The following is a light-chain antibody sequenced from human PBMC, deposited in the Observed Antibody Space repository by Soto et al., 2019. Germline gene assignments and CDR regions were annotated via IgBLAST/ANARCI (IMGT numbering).Light chain of an antibody. CDR3: AAWDDSLYGWV. Sequence: QSVLTQPPSASGTPGQRVTISCSGSSANIGSNTVNWYQQLPGTAPTLLIYYNNQRPSGVPDRFSGSKSGTSASLAISGLQSEDEAHYYCAAWDDSLYGWVFGGGTKVTVL. V-gene: IGLV1-44*01. CDR1: SANIGSNT. CDR2: YNN. J-gene: IGLJ3*02.